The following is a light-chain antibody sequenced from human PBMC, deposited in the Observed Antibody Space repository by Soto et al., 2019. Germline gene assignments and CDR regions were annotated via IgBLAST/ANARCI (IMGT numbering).Light chain of an antibody. CDR3: QQFGSSWWT. V-gene: IGKV3-20*01. J-gene: IGKJ1*01. Sequence: TVLTQSPGTLSLSPGERATLSCRASQSVSSSCLDWYQQKPGQAPRLLIYGASNRATGIPDRFSGSGSGTDFTLTISRLEPEDFAVYYCQQFGSSWWTFGQGTKVDIK. CDR1: QSVSSSC. CDR2: GAS.